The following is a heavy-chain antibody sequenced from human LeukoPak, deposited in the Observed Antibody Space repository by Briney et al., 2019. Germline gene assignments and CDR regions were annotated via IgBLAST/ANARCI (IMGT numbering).Heavy chain of an antibody. V-gene: IGHV4-59*01. J-gene: IGHJ4*02. CDR2: IYYSGST. CDR3: ARADPLNYYDSSGNTPPFDY. Sequence: PSETLSLTCTVPGGSISSYYWSWIRQPPGKGLEWIGYIYYSGSTNYNPSLKSRVTISVDTSKNQFSLKLSSVTAADTAVYYCARADPLNYYDSSGNTPPFDYWGQGTLVTVSS. D-gene: IGHD3-22*01. CDR1: GGSISSYY.